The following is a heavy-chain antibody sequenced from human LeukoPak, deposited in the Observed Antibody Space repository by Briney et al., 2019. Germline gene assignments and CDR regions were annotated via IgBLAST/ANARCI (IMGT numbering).Heavy chain of an antibody. V-gene: IGHV4-31*03. CDR3: ARVGEMATILSYFDY. CDR1: GGSLSSGGYY. CDR2: IYYSGST. D-gene: IGHD5-24*01. Sequence: PSETLSLTCTVSGGSLSSGGYYWRWLRQPPGTGLEWIGYIYYSGSTYYNPSLKSRVTISVDTSKNQFSLRLSSVTAADTAVYYCARVGEMATILSYFDYWGQGTLVTVSS. J-gene: IGHJ4*02.